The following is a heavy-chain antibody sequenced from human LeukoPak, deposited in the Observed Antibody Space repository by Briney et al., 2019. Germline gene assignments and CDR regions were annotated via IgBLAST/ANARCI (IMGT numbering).Heavy chain of an antibody. Sequence: SETLSLTCAVYGGSFSGYYWSWIRQPPGKGLEWIGEINHSGSTNYNPSLKSRVTISVDTSKNQFSLKLSSVTAADTAVYYCARGSTAVRGVFSLDYWGQGTLVTVSS. D-gene: IGHD3-10*01. CDR3: ARGSTAVRGVFSLDY. CDR1: GGSFSGYY. CDR2: INHSGST. J-gene: IGHJ4*02. V-gene: IGHV4-34*01.